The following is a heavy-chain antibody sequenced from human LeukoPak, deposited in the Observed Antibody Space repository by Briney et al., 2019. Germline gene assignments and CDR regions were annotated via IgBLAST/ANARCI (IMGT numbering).Heavy chain of an antibody. V-gene: IGHV3-30*02. Sequence: GGSLRLSCAASGFTFSSYGMHWVRQAPGKGLEWVAFIRYDGSNKYYADSVKGRFTISRDNSKNTLYLQMNSLRAEDTAVYYCAKALGLPQKTPHAFDIWGQGTMVTVSS. CDR3: AKALGLPQKTPHAFDI. D-gene: IGHD3-16*01. J-gene: IGHJ3*02. CDR1: GFTFSSYG. CDR2: IRYDGSNK.